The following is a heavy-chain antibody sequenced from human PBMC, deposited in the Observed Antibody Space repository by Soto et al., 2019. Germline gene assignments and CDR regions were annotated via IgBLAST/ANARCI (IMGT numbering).Heavy chain of an antibody. CDR3: VRDSPIGSTYSGYDGIDY. J-gene: IGHJ4*02. Sequence: QVQLVQSGAEVKKPGSSVKVSCKASGGTFSNDIITWVRQAPGQGLEWMGRIIPLLDITNYAQKFQGRVTITADKPTSTAYMELNSLRSEDTAVYYCVRDSPIGSTYSGYDGIDYWGQGTLVTVSS. CDR2: IIPLLDIT. CDR1: GGTFSNDI. V-gene: IGHV1-69*08. D-gene: IGHD5-12*01.